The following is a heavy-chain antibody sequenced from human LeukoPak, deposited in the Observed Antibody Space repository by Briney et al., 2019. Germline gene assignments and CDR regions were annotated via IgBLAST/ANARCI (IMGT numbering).Heavy chain of an antibody. CDR2: ISGGGGST. CDR3: ARAEDYYDSSGYYLDAFDI. D-gene: IGHD3-22*01. Sequence: GGSLRLSCAASGFTFSNYAMTWVRQAPGKGLEWVSVISGGGGSTYYADSVKGRFSISRDNSKNTLYLQMNSLRDEDTAVYYCARAEDYYDSSGYYLDAFDIWGQGTMVTVSS. J-gene: IGHJ3*02. V-gene: IGHV3-23*01. CDR1: GFTFSNYA.